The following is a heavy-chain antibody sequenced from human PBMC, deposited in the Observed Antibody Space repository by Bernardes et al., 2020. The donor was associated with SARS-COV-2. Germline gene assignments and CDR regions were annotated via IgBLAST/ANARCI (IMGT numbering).Heavy chain of an antibody. CDR1: GFTVSTNY. V-gene: IGHV3-66*01. CDR2: IYLGGNT. Sequence: GGSLRLSCAASGFTVSTNYMSWVRQAPGKGPEWVSVIYLGGNTYSADSVKGRFTISRDNSKNTMFLQMNSLTTEDTAVYYCVRDYPDPADWGQGTLVTVSS. J-gene: IGHJ4*02. CDR3: VRDYPDPAD. D-gene: IGHD6-13*01.